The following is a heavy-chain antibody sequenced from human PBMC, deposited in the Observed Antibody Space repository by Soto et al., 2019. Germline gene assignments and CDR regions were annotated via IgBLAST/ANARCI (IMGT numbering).Heavy chain of an antibody. V-gene: IGHV3-74*01. J-gene: IGHJ4*02. D-gene: IGHD2-2*01. CDR3: ARVSYGAYHFDY. CDR1: GFTFSSYW. CDR2: INTDGSTR. Sequence: EVQLVESGGGLVQPGGSLRLSCAASGFTFSSYWMHWVRQAPGEGLVWVSRINTDGSTRSYADSVKGRFTISRDNAKNTLFLQMTSLRPEDTAVYYCARVSYGAYHFDYWVQGTLVT.